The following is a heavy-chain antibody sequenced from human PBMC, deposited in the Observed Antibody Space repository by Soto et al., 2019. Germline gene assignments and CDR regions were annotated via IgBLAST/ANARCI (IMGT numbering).Heavy chain of an antibody. D-gene: IGHD2-15*01. V-gene: IGHV3-21*01. CDR3: ARDRGKDY. CDR1: GFTFGTYS. J-gene: IGHJ4*02. Sequence: PXXSLRLSYAASGFTFGTYSMHWVRQAPGKGLEWVSSISTGRSYIYYADSVKGRFTISRDNAKNSLYLQMNSLRAEDTAVYYCARDRGKDYWGQGALVTVSS. CDR2: ISTGRSYI.